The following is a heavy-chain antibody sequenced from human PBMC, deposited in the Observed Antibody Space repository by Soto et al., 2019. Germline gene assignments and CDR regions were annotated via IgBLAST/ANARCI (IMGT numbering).Heavy chain of an antibody. CDR1: GGTFSNSP. J-gene: IGHJ4*02. CDR2: IIPSPART. CDR3: ARDPVRASSFAY. D-gene: IGHD6-19*01. V-gene: IGHV1-69*08. Sequence: QVQLVQSGAELRKPGSAVKLSCKASGGTFSNSPISWVRQIPGQGPEWMGRIIPSPARTIYSRKFRGRVTAXAXXYTQTVYMALSSLTTEDSGVYYCARDPVRASSFAYWGQGTRVTVSS.